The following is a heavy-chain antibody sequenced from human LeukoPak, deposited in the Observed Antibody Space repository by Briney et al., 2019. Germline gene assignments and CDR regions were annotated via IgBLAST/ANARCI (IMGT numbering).Heavy chain of an antibody. J-gene: IGHJ3*02. Sequence: ASVKVSCKASGGTFSSYTISWVRQAPGQGLEWMGGIIPMMGTTTSAQKVHGRVTFSADESTRTAYMELRSLTSEDTAVYYCARLKLSSIADAFDIWGQGTMVTVSS. CDR2: IIPMMGTT. CDR1: GGTFSSYT. D-gene: IGHD6-6*01. CDR3: ARLKLSSIADAFDI. V-gene: IGHV1-69*13.